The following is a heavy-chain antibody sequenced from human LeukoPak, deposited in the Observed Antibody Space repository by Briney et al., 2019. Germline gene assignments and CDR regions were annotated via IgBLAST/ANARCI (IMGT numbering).Heavy chain of an antibody. CDR3: ARVGCSSTSCYEGDYYYYGMDV. Sequence: KASETLSLTCAVSGGSISSSNWWSWVRQPPGKGLEWIGEIYHSGSTNYNPSLKSRVTISVDKSKNQFSLKLSSVTAADTAVYYCARVGCSSTSCYEGDYYYYGMDVWGQGTTVTVSS. J-gene: IGHJ6*02. D-gene: IGHD2-2*01. CDR1: GGSISSSNW. CDR2: IYHSGST. V-gene: IGHV4-4*02.